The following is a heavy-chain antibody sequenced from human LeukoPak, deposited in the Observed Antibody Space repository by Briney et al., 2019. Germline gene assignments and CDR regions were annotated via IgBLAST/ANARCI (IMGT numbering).Heavy chain of an antibody. V-gene: IGHV3-48*03. CDR2: ITISGHTK. CDR1: GFDLNTYE. CDR3: ARGDPHADL. J-gene: IGHJ5*02. Sequence: PGGSLRLSCAASGFDLNTYEMNWVRQAPGKGLGWSADITISGHTKNYADSVKGRFTISRDNAGTSLYLQMNSLRVEDTGVYYCARGDPHADLWGQGTLVTVSS.